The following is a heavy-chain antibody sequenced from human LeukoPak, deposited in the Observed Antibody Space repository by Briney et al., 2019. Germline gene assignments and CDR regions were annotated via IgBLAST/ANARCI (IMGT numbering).Heavy chain of an antibody. Sequence: GGSLRLSCVASGFSLSGYAMSWVRQAPGKGPELVSGMLSSGSAYYSDSVKGRFTISRDSSKNTLYLQMNSLRSEDTAIYSCAKDLTYGDGRWEFVPWGQGTLVTVSS. CDR3: AKDLTYGDGRWEFVP. CDR2: MLSSGSA. CDR1: GFSLSGYA. D-gene: IGHD4-17*01. V-gene: IGHV3-23*05. J-gene: IGHJ5*02.